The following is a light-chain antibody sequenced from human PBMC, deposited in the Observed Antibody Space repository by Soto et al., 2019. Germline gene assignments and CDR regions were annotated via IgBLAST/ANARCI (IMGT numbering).Light chain of an antibody. J-gene: IGLJ3*02. Sequence: QSALTQPPSASGSPGQSVTISCTGTSSDIGTYNFVSWYQQHPGKAPKLLIYEVSKWPSGVPGRFSGSKSGNTAFLTVSGVQAEDEADYHCSSYAGFDNWVFGGGTQLTVL. V-gene: IGLV2-8*01. CDR3: SSYAGFDNWV. CDR2: EVS. CDR1: SSDIGTYNF.